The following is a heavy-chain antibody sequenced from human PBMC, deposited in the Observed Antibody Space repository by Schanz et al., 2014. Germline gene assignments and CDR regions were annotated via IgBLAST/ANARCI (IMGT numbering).Heavy chain of an antibody. V-gene: IGHV3-7*01. CDR3: ARFRVHYSDF. D-gene: IGHD3-10*01. J-gene: IGHJ4*02. CDR1: GFTFSRHG. Sequence: VQLVESGGGVVQPGGSLRLSCAASGFTFSRHGMHWVRQAPGKGLEWVASVKQDGSEKYYVDSVKGRFTISRDNARNALYLQMNSLRAEDTALYYCARFRVHYSDFWGQGVLVTVSS. CDR2: VKQDGSEK.